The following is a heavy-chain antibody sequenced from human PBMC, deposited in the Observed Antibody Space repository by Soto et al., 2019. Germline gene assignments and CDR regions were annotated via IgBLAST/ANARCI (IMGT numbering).Heavy chain of an antibody. CDR1: GGSISSGGYY. V-gene: IGHV4-31*03. CDR3: ATYPYSSSWDGWFDP. Sequence: QVQLQESGPGLVKPSQTLSLTCTVSGGSISSGGYYWSWIRQHPGKGLEWIGYIYYSGSTYYNPSRTSRVTISVDTSKNQFSLKLSSVTAADTAVYYCATYPYSSSWDGWFDPWGQGTLVTVSS. J-gene: IGHJ5*02. CDR2: IYYSGST. D-gene: IGHD6-13*01.